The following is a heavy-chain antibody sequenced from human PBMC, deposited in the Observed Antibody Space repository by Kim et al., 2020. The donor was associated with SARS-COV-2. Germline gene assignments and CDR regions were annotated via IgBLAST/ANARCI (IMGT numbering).Heavy chain of an antibody. CDR3: AARGHYYGSGSYYYYYGMDV. J-gene: IGHJ6*02. V-gene: IGHV1-58*01. CDR1: GFTFTSSA. D-gene: IGHD3-10*01. CDR2: IVVGSGNT. Sequence: SVKVSCKASGFTFTSSAVQWVRQARGQRLEWIGWIVVGSGNTNYAQKFQERVTITRDMSTSTAYMELSSLRSEDTAVYYCAARGHYYGSGSYYYYYGMDVWGQGTTVTVSS.